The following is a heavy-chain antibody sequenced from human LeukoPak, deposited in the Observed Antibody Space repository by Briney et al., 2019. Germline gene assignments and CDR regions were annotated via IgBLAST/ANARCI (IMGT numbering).Heavy chain of an antibody. CDR1: GFTFSHHG. Sequence: GETLRLSCKASGFTFSHHGFHWGRHVPGTGLELAAVIWRDGKTKNAALVEGRFIAARDDSKSTVYLQMDSLGAEATAVYYCIVVLVPAAVWHFDVWGRGTEVTVSS. D-gene: IGHD2-2*01. V-gene: IGHV3-33*03. CDR3: IVVLVPAAVWHFDV. CDR2: IWRDGKT. J-gene: IGHJ2*01.